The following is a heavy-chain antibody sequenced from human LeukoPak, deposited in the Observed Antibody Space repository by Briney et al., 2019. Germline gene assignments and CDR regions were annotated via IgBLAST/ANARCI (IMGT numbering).Heavy chain of an antibody. D-gene: IGHD3-10*01. CDR2: IEQDGSEK. CDR1: GFTLISYW. CDR3: ARDKGDYYYYYMDV. V-gene: IGHV3-7*01. J-gene: IGHJ6*03. Sequence: GGSLRLSCAASGFTLISYWMSWVRQAPGKGLEWVANIEQDGSEKYYVDSVKGRFTISRDNAKNSLYLQMNTLRAEDTAVYYCARDKGDYYYYYMDVWGKGTTVTVSS.